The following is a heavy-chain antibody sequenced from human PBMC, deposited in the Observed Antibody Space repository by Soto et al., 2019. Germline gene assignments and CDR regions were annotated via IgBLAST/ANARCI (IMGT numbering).Heavy chain of an antibody. D-gene: IGHD3-22*01. V-gene: IGHV3-74*01. Sequence: GGSLRLSCAASGFNFSNHWMHWVRQRPAEGLVWVSRITSDGKSKAYAESVKGRFTISRDNAKNTLYLQMNSLRAEDTAVYYCARDRSIGYYFRDAFDIWGQGTIVTVS. J-gene: IGHJ3*02. CDR2: ITSDGKSK. CDR1: GFNFSNHW. CDR3: ARDRSIGYYFRDAFDI.